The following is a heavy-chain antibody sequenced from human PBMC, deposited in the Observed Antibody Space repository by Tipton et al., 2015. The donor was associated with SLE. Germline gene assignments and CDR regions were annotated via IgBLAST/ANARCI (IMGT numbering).Heavy chain of an antibody. CDR1: GFTFSGYD. V-gene: IGHV3-13*01. Sequence: SLRLSCAASGFTFSGYDMHWVRQTTGKRLEWVSAIGTTGDTYYPGSVKGRFTISREDAKNSLYLQMNSLGAGDTAVYYCARGRYDRGSGPYDVFDMWGQVTMVTVSS. D-gene: IGHD3-22*01. CDR3: ARGRYDRGSGPYDVFDM. CDR2: IGTTGDT. J-gene: IGHJ3*02.